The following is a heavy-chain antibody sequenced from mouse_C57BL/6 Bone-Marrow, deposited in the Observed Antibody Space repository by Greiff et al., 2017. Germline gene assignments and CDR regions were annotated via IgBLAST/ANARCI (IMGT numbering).Heavy chain of an antibody. CDR2: IYPRSGNT. CDR1: GYTFTSYG. D-gene: IGHD1-1*01. V-gene: IGHV1-81*01. Sequence: VQVVESGAELARPGASVKLSCKASGYTFTSYGISWVKQRTGQGLEWIGEIYPRSGNTYYNEKFKGKATLTADKSSRTASMELRSLTSEDSAVYFGAAIYYYGSSYYYAMDYWGQGTSVTVSS. J-gene: IGHJ4*01. CDR3: AAIYYYGSSYYYAMDY.